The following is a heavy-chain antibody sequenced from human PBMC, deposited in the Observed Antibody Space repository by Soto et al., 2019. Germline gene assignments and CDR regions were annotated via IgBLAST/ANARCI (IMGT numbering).Heavy chain of an antibody. CDR1: GFTFSSYA. D-gene: IGHD6-6*01. V-gene: IGHV3-30-3*01. Sequence: QVQLVESGGGVVQPGRSLRLSCAASGFTFSSYAMHWVRQAPGKGLEWVAVISYDGSNKYYADSVKGRFTISRDNSKNTLYLQMNSLRAEDTAVYYWARGGSWRRPRSYWYFDLWGRGTLVTVSS. J-gene: IGHJ2*01. CDR2: ISYDGSNK. CDR3: ARGGSWRRPRSYWYFDL.